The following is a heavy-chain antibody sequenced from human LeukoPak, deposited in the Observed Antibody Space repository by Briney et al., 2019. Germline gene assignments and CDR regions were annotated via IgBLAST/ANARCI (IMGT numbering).Heavy chain of an antibody. CDR2: FSSASTYI. CDR3: ALDGGATTWDY. J-gene: IGHJ4*02. V-gene: IGHV3-21*04. Sequence: RHIQRKRLEWVSSFSSASTYIYYADSVKGRFTISRDNSKNTLYLQMNSLRAEDTAVYYCALDGGATTWDYWGQGTLVTVSS. D-gene: IGHD1-26*01.